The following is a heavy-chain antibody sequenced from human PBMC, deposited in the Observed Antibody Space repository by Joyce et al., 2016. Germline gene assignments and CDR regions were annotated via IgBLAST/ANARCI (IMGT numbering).Heavy chain of an antibody. CDR3: ARQGVATDDRGDHFDY. CDR2: VSIKNGDT. CDR1: GFTFTSYA. Sequence: QAQLVQSGAEVKKPGASVKVSCQISGFTFTSYAVSWARPAPGQGLGGMGGVSIKNGDTRYSKKSQGRVIRTTDTSTSMASMELRSLNSDDTDVYYCARQGVATDDRGDHFDYWGQGTLVIVSS. J-gene: IGHJ4*02. V-gene: IGHV1-18*04. D-gene: IGHD4-23*01.